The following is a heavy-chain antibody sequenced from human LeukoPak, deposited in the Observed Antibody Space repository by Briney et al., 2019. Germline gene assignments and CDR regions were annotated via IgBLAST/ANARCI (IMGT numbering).Heavy chain of an antibody. J-gene: IGHJ5*02. CDR1: GFSLSTSGMC. V-gene: IGHV2-70*01. D-gene: IGHD3-10*01. CDR2: IDWDDDK. CDR3: ARGAMIRGVKNWFDP. Sequence: SGPALVQPTQTLTLTCTFSGFSLSTSGMCVSWIRQPPGKPLEWLAHIDWDDDKYYSTSLKTRLTISKDTSKNQVVLTMTNMDPVDTATYYCARGAMIRGVKNWFDPWGQGTLVTVSS.